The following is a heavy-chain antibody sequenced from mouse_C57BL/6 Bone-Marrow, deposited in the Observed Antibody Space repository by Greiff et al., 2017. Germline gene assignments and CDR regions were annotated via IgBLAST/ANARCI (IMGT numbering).Heavy chain of an antibody. CDR3: ARRGSPLNYFDY. CDR2: ISSGSSTI. J-gene: IGHJ2*01. CDR1: GFTFSDYG. V-gene: IGHV5-17*01. Sequence: EVQLVESGGGLVKPGGSLKLSCAASGFTFSDYGMHWVRQAPEKGLEWVAYISSGSSTIYYADTVKGRFTISSDNAKNTLFLQMTRLRSEDPAMYYCARRGSPLNYFDYWGQGTTPTVSS.